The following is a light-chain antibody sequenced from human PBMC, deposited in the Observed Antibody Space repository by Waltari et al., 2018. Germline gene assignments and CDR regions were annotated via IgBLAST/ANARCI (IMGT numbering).Light chain of an antibody. CDR2: KAS. CDR3: QQYNRYST. V-gene: IGKV1-5*03. J-gene: IGKJ1*01. CDR1: QSVNSW. Sequence: DFQQTQSPSTLSSSVGDRVAIPCRASQSVNSWLAWYQQKPGKAPKFLIYKASILESGVPSRFSGSGSGTEFTLTISNLQPDDFATYYCQQYNRYSTFGQGTKVELK.